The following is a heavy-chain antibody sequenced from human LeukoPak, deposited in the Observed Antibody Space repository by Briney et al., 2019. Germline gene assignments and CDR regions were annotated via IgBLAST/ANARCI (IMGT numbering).Heavy chain of an antibody. D-gene: IGHD6-13*01. CDR3: ARGHSRDALDI. CDR1: GGTFSSYA. CDR2: IIPIFGTA. Sequence: GASVKVACKASGGTFSSYAISWVRQAPGQGLEWMGGIIPIFGTANYAQKFQGRVTITADESTSTAYMELSSLRSEDTAVYYCARGHSRDALDIWRQETMDTLSS. V-gene: IGHV1-69*13. J-gene: IGHJ3*02.